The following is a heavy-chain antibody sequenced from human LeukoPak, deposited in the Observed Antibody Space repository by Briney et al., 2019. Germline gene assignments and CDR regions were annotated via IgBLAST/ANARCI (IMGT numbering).Heavy chain of an antibody. CDR2: ISYDGTNK. J-gene: IGHJ3*02. CDR3: ARAPMSYDSSGFGGAFDI. V-gene: IGHV3-30-3*01. D-gene: IGHD3-22*01. CDR1: GFTFSNYA. Sequence: GGSLRLSCEASGFTFSNYAMHWVRQAPGKGLEWVAVISYDGTNKYYADSVKGRFTISRDNSKNTMYLQMNSLRAEDTAMYYCARAPMSYDSSGFGGAFDIWSQGTMVTVSS.